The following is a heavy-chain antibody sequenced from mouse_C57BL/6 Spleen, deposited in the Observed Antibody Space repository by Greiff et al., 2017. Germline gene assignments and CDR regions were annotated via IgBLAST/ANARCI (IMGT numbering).Heavy chain of an antibody. D-gene: IGHD1-1*01. CDR1: GYTFTSYW. CDR3: ARGAYYGSWGYFDY. Sequence: QVQLKQPGAELVRPGSSVKLSCKASGYTFTSYWMHWVKQRPIQGLEWIGNIDPSDSETHYNQKFKDKATLTVDKSSTTAYMQLSSLTSEDSAVYYSARGAYYGSWGYFDYWGQGTTLTVSS. V-gene: IGHV1-52*01. CDR2: IDPSDSET. J-gene: IGHJ2*01.